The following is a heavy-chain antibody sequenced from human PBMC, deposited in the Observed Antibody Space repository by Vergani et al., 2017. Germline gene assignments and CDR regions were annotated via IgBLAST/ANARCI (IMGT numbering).Heavy chain of an antibody. CDR2: IYSSGGT. Sequence: QVQLQESGPGLVKPSQTLSLTCTVSGGSISSDNYYWSWIRQPAGKGLECIGRIYSSGGTNYNPSLKSRVTISIDTSKNQFSLKLTSVTAADTAVYYCARYCSSTGCYLSSDPWGQGTLVTVSS. CDR1: GGSISSDNYY. D-gene: IGHD2-2*01. J-gene: IGHJ5*02. CDR3: ARYCSSTGCYLSSDP. V-gene: IGHV4-61*02.